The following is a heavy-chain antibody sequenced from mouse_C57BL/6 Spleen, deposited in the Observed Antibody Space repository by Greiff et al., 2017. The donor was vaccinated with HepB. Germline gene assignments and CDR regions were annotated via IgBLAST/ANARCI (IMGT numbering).Heavy chain of an antibody. CDR3: ARGGSNYVFAY. J-gene: IGHJ3*01. CDR2: IDPSDSYT. CDR1: GYTFTSYW. D-gene: IGHD2-5*01. V-gene: IGHV1-69*01. Sequence: QVQLQQPGAELVMPGASVKLSCKASGYTFTSYWMHWVKQRPGQGLEWIGEIDPSDSYTNYNQKFKGKSTLTVDKSSSTAYMQLSSLTSEDSAVYYCARGGSNYVFAYWGQGTLVTVSA.